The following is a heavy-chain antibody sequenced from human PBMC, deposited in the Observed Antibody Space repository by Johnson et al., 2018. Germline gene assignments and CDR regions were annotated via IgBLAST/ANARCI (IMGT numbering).Heavy chain of an antibody. CDR1: GFTFSTYV. CDR2: IYSGGST. Sequence: VQLVQSGGGLVKPGGSLRLSCAASGFTFSTYVMSWVRQAPGKGLEWVSVIYSGGSTYYADSVKGRFTISRDNSKNTLYLQMNSLRAEDTAVYYCARAPYCSSTSCHEQYYYYMDVWGKGTTVTVSS. J-gene: IGHJ6*03. V-gene: IGHV3-66*01. CDR3: ARAPYCSSTSCHEQYYYYMDV. D-gene: IGHD2-2*01.